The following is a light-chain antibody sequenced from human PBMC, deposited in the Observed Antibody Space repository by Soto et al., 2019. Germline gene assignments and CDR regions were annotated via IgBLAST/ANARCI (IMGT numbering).Light chain of an antibody. CDR2: GAS. J-gene: IGKJ3*01. Sequence: EIVMTQSPATLSVSPGERATLSCRASQSVSSNFAWYQQKPGQAPRLLIYGASTRATGIPARFSGSGSGTEFTLTISSLQCEDFAVYYCQQYKNWTFTFGPGTKVDIK. CDR1: QSVSSN. CDR3: QQYKNWTFT. V-gene: IGKV3-15*01.